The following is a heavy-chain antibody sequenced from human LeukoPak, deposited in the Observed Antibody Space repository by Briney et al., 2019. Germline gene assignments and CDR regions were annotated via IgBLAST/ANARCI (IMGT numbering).Heavy chain of an antibody. J-gene: IGHJ6*02. CDR2: INSDGSST. CDR1: GFTFSSYW. V-gene: IGHV3-74*01. D-gene: IGHD2-15*01. Sequence: GGSLRLSCAASGFTFSSYWMHWVRQAPGKGLVWVSLINSDGSSTSYADSVKGRFTISRDNAKNTLYLQMNSLRAEDTAVYYCARGQTQIYCSGGSCYYWRYYYGLDVWGQGTTVTVSS. CDR3: ARGQTQIYCSGGSCYYWRYYYGLDV.